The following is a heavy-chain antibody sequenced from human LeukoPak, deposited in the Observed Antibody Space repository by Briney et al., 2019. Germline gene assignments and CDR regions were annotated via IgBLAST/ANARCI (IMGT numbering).Heavy chain of an antibody. CDR2: INSDGSST. J-gene: IGHJ4*02. V-gene: IGHV3-74*01. Sequence: GGSLRLSCAASGFTFSSYWMHWVRQAPGKGLVWVSRINSDGSSTSYADSVKGRFTISRDNAKNSLYLQMNSLRVEDTAVYYCARTLNSGTKDYWGQGTLVTVSS. CDR3: ARTLNSGTKDY. CDR1: GFTFSSYW. D-gene: IGHD3-10*01.